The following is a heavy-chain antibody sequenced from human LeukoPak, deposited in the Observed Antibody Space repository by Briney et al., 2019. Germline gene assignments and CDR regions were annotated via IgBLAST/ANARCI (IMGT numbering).Heavy chain of an antibody. D-gene: IGHD3-16*01. CDR3: ATFRWGIGFEY. CDR2: INHSGST. CDR1: GGSLSGSFSGYY. J-gene: IGHJ4*02. V-gene: IGHV4-34*01. Sequence: SETLSRTCAVYGGSLSGSFSGYYWTFIRQTPGKGLEWIGEINHSGSTNYNPSLKSRVTISVDTSKNQFSLKLNSLTAADTAVYYCATFRWGIGFEYWGQGTLATVSS.